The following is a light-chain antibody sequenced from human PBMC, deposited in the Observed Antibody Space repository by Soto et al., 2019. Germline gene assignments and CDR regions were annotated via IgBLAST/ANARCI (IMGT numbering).Light chain of an antibody. J-gene: IGKJ4*01. Sequence: DIQMTQSPASLSASVGDRVTITCRASQDIGDYLAWYQQKPGKVPKVLIYEASTLQSGVPSRFSGSGSGTDFTLTISGLQPEDVATFYCQMYNRAPQITFGGGTKVEIK. V-gene: IGKV1-27*01. CDR3: QMYNRAPQIT. CDR2: EAS. CDR1: QDIGDY.